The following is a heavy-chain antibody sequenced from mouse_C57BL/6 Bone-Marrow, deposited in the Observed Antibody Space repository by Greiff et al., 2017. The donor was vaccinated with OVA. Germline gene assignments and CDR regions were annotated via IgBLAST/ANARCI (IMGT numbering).Heavy chain of an antibody. CDR3: ARGGTGPFAY. CDR1: GYTFTSYW. J-gene: IGHJ3*01. V-gene: IGHV1-55*01. Sequence: QVQLKQPGAELVKPGASVKMSCKASGYTFTSYWITWVKQRPGQGLEWIGDIYPGSGSTNYNEKFKSKATLTVDTSSSTAYMQLSSLSSEDSAVYYCARGGTGPFAYWGQGTLVTVSA. CDR2: IYPGSGST. D-gene: IGHD4-1*01.